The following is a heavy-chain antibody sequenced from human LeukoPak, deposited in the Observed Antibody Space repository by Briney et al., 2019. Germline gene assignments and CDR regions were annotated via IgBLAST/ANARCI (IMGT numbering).Heavy chain of an antibody. CDR3: AREGIVATIDYYYYMDV. J-gene: IGHJ6*03. CDR1: GFTFYDYG. V-gene: IGHV3-20*04. Sequence: GGSLRLFCAASGFTFYDYGMSWVRQAPGKGLEWVSGINWNGGSTVYADSVKGRFTISRDNAKNSLYLQMNSLRAEDTALYYCAREGIVATIDYYYYMDVWGKGTTVTVSS. CDR2: INWNGGST. D-gene: IGHD5-12*01.